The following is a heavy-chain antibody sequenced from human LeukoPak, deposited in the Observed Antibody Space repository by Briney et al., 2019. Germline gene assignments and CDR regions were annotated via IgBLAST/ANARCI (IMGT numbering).Heavy chain of an antibody. Sequence: GGSLRLSCAASGFTFSNYAMTWVRQAPGKGLEWVSSISTRGESTYYADSVKGRFTISRDNSKNTLYLHMNSLRAEDTAIYYCAKDALRLCSSTSCYLWGQGTLVTVSS. D-gene: IGHD2-2*01. CDR2: ISTRGEST. CDR1: GFTFSNYA. V-gene: IGHV3-23*01. CDR3: AKDALRLCSSTSCYL. J-gene: IGHJ4*02.